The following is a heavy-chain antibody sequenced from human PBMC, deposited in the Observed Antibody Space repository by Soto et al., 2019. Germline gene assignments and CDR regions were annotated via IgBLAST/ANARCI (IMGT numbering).Heavy chain of an antibody. CDR3: ARVGVVPAAPRLRWFVP. J-gene: IGHJ5*02. V-gene: IGHV4-34*01. Sequence: SETLSLTCAVYGGSFSGYYWNWIRQPPGKGLEWIGEINHSGSTNYNPSLKSRVTISVDTSKNQFSLKLSSVTAADTAVYYCARVGVVPAAPRLRWFVPWGQGTPVTVSS. D-gene: IGHD2-2*01. CDR1: GGSFSGYY. CDR2: INHSGST.